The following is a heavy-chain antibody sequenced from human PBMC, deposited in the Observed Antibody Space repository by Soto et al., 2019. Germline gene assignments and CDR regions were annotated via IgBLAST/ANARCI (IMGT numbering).Heavy chain of an antibody. CDR2: IRFSGNT. V-gene: IGHV4-31*01. D-gene: IGHD4-17*01. CDR3: ARSNYGDYGAQPYH. J-gene: IGHJ5*02. CDR1: GGSINDGAYY. Sequence: QVPLQESGPGLVKPSQTLSLTCTVSGGSINDGAYYWNWIRQHPEKGMEWIGYIRFSGNTNYHSSLNSLVIISLDTWKNQFSLMLSSLTSADTAVYYCARSNYGDYGAQPYHWGQGTPVTVSS.